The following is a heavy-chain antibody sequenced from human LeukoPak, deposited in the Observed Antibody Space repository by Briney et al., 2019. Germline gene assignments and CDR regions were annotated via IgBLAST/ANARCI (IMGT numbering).Heavy chain of an antibody. J-gene: IGHJ6*02. CDR3: ASAVVGATDYYYYGMDV. D-gene: IGHD1-26*01. Sequence: SVKVSCKASGGTFSSYAISWVRQAPGQGLEWMGGIIPIFGTANYAQKFQGRVTITADESASTAYMELSSLRSEDTAVYYCASAVVGATDYYYYGMDVWGQGTTVTVSS. V-gene: IGHV1-69*13. CDR1: GGTFSSYA. CDR2: IIPIFGTA.